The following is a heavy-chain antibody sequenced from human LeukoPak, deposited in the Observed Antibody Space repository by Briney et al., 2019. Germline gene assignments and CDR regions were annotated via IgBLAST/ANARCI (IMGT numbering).Heavy chain of an antibody. J-gene: IGHJ3*02. D-gene: IGHD1-26*01. V-gene: IGHV5-51*01. CDR3: ARSKYSGSYFSSPLDAFDI. Sequence: GESLKISCKGSGYSFTSYWIGWVRQMPGKGLEWMGIIYPGDSDTTYSPSFQGQVTISADKSISTAYLQWSSLKASDSAMYYCARSKYSGSYFSSPLDAFDIWGQGTMVTVSS. CDR2: IYPGDSDT. CDR1: GYSFTSYW.